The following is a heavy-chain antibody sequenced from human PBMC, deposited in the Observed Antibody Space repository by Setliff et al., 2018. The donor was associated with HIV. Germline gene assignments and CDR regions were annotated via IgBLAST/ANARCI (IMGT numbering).Heavy chain of an antibody. J-gene: IGHJ6*04. CDR2: MNPNTGVS. CDR3: ARGKGVGGVVITGGLDV. V-gene: IGHV1-8*01. D-gene: IGHD3-10*01. CDR1: GLTFTNVD. Sequence: GASVKVSCKASGLTFTNVDIHWLRRATGQGLEWMGWMNPNTGVSGYALKFQARVTMTRDTSISTAYMELSSLTSEDTAVYYCARGKGVGGVVITGGLDVWGKGTTVTVSS.